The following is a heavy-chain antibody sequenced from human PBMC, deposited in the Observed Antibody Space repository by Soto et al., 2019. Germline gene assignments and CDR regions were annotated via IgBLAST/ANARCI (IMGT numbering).Heavy chain of an antibody. Sequence: SETLSLTCTVSGGSISSNYWSWIRQPPGKGLEWIGYISNSGNTKYNSSLKSRVTISADTPKNQFSLKLTSVTAADTAVYYCARGGCSTCYFGPWGQGTLVTVSS. CDR3: ARGGCSTCYFGP. V-gene: IGHV4-59*01. CDR1: GGSISSNY. J-gene: IGHJ5*02. D-gene: IGHD2-2*01. CDR2: ISNSGNT.